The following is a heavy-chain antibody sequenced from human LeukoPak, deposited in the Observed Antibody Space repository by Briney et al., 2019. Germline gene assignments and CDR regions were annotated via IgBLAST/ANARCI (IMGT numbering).Heavy chain of an antibody. CDR1: GGTFSSYA. CDR2: IIPIFGTA. J-gene: IGHJ4*02. Sequence: GASVKVSCKASGGTFSSYAISWVRQAPGQGLEWMGRIIPIFGTAKYAQKFQGRVTINTDESTSTAYMELSSLRSEDTAVYYCARCRIVLIDTAMVNGYFDYWGQGTLVTVSS. D-gene: IGHD5-18*01. CDR3: ARCRIVLIDTAMVNGYFDY. V-gene: IGHV1-69*05.